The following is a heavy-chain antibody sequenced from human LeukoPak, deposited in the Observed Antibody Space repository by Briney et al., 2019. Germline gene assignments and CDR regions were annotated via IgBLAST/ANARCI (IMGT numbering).Heavy chain of an antibody. J-gene: IGHJ4*02. Sequence: GGSLRLSFAASGFIFSTNAMAWVRQAPGKGLEWVSAIGGNSDYAFYADSVKGRFTTSRDNSKNMSYLQMNSLRVEDTAVYYCAKEFVSRSSLSLDDWGQGTLATVSS. CDR3: AKEFVSRSSLSLDD. D-gene: IGHD6-13*01. V-gene: IGHV3-23*01. CDR2: IGGNSDYA. CDR1: GFIFSTNA.